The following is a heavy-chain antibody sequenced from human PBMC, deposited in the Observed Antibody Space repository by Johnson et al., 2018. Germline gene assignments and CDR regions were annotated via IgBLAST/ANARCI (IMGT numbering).Heavy chain of an antibody. CDR3: AKVLNYYGSGSPGRDYYYMDV. Sequence: QVQLVESGGGVVQPGRSLRLSCAASGFTFSSYGMHWVRQAPGKGLEWVAVISYDGSNKNFADSVKGRFIISRDNSKNTLFLKMNSLRADDTAVYYCAKVLNYYGSGSPGRDYYYMDVWGKGTTVTVSS. V-gene: IGHV3-30*18. CDR1: GFTFSSYG. J-gene: IGHJ6*03. D-gene: IGHD3-10*01. CDR2: ISYDGSNK.